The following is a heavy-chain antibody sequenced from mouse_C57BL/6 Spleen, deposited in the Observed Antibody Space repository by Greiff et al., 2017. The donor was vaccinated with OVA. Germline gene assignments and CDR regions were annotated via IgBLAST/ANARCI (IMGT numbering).Heavy chain of an antibody. D-gene: IGHD2-4*01. V-gene: IGHV1-52*01. CDR3: ARGGYDYDVDY. CDR2: IDPSDSET. Sequence: QVQLKQPGAELVRPGSSVKLSCKASGYTFTSYWMHWVKQRPIQGLEWIGNIDPSDSETHYNQKFKDKATLTVDKSSSTAYMQLSSLTSEDSAVYYCARGGYDYDVDYWGQGTTLTVSS. J-gene: IGHJ2*01. CDR1: GYTFTSYW.